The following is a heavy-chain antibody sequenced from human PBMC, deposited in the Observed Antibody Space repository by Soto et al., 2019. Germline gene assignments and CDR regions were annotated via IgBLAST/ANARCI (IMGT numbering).Heavy chain of an antibody. Sequence: PGESLKISCKGSGYSFTSYWIGWVRQMPGEGLEWMGIIYPGDSDTRYSPSFQGQVTISADKSISTAYLQWSSLKASGTAMYYCARLELSLMILPPTLIDYWGQGTLVTVSS. CDR2: IYPGDSDT. J-gene: IGHJ4*02. D-gene: IGHD3-16*01. CDR1: GYSFTSYW. V-gene: IGHV5-51*01. CDR3: ARLELSLMILPPTLIDY.